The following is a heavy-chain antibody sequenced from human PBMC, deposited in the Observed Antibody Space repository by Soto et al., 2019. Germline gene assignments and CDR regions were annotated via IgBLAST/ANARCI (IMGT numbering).Heavy chain of an antibody. V-gene: IGHV3-30-3*01. CDR2: ISYGGSNE. D-gene: IGHD5-18*01. J-gene: IGHJ4*02. CDR1: GFTFHYYA. Sequence: QVHLVESGGGVVQPGRSLRLSCAASGFTFHYYAIHWVRQAPGKGLEWVAVISYGGSNEYYADSLKGRFTISRDNSLNMVYRQMNSLRPDDTAVFYCARDHTQFAYTYVFDYWGQGALATVSS. CDR3: ARDHTQFAYTYVFDY.